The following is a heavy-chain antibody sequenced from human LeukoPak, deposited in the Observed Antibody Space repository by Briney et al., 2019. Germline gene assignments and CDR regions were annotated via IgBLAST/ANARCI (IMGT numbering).Heavy chain of an antibody. CDR2: SDPEDGET. V-gene: IGHV1-24*01. CDR1: GYTLTELS. CDR3: ATDLPGYGDYEVLDP. D-gene: IGHD4-17*01. J-gene: IGHJ5*02. Sequence: ASVKVSCKVSGYTLTELSMHWVRQAPGRGLEWMGGSDPEDGETIYAQKFQGRVTMTEDTSTDTAYMELSSLRSEDTAVYYCATDLPGYGDYEVLDPWGQGTLVTVSS.